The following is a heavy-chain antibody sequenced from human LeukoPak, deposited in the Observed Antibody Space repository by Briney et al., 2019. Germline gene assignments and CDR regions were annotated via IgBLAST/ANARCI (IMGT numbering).Heavy chain of an antibody. CDR2: ISAYNGNT. CDR1: GYTFTSYG. J-gene: IGHJ4*02. CDR3: ARTTSNDSPSDY. D-gene: IGHD4-11*01. Sequence: ASVKVSCKASGYTFTSYGISWVRQAPAQGLEWMGWISAYNGNTNYAQKLQGRVTMTTDTSTSTAYMELRSLRSDDTAVYYCARTTSNDSPSDYWGQGTLVTVSS. V-gene: IGHV1-18*01.